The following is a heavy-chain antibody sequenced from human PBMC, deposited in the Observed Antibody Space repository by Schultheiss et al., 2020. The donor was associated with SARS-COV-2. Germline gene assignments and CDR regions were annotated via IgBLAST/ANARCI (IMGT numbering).Heavy chain of an antibody. J-gene: IGHJ6*02. CDR3: ATRALKWGEPQSDYYYYGIGV. CDR2: IIPIFGTA. D-gene: IGHD3-16*01. V-gene: IGHV1-69*06. CDR1: GGTFSSYA. Sequence: SVKVSCKASGGTFSSYAISWVRPAPGQGLEWMGGIIPIFGTANYAQKFQGRVTITADKSTSTAYLELSSLRVEDTTVYYCATRALKWGEPQSDYYYYGIGVWGQGTTVTVSS.